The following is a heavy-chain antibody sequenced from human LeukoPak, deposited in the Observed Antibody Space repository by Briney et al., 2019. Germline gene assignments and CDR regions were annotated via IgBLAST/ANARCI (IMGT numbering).Heavy chain of an antibody. CDR3: ARQGDGYCTSTNCLFSFDN. CDR2: IYYSGST. D-gene: IGHD2-2*03. Sequence: SETLSLTCTVSGGSISSSSYYWGWIRQPPGKGLEWIGSIYYSGSTYYNPSLKSRVTISVDTSKSQFSLKLSSVTAADTAVYYCARQGDGYCTSTNCLFSFDNWGQGTLVTVSS. V-gene: IGHV4-39*01. J-gene: IGHJ4*02. CDR1: GGSISSSSYY.